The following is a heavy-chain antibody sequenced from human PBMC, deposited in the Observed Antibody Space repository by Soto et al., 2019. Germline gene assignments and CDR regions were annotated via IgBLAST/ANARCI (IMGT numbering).Heavy chain of an antibody. CDR1: GFTFSSYA. J-gene: IGHJ4*02. CDR3: AKGGVQLWPRTYFDY. D-gene: IGHD5-18*01. V-gene: IGHV3-23*01. CDR2: ISTSGGST. Sequence: DVQLLESGGALVQPGGSLRLSCAASGFTFSSYAMSWVRQAPGKGLEWVSAISTSGGSTYDADSVKGRFTISRDNSKNTLYLQVNSLRAEDTAVYYCAKGGVQLWPRTYFDYWGQGTLVTVSS.